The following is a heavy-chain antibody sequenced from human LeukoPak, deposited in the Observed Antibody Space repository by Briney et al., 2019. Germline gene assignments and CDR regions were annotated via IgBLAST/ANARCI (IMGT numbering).Heavy chain of an antibody. D-gene: IGHD3-10*01. CDR1: GFTFSSYA. V-gene: IGHV3-23*01. Sequence: PGGALRLSCAASGFTFSSYAMSWFRPAPGKGLEWVSAISRSGDTTYYADSVKGRFTISRDNSKNTLYLQMNSLRAEDTAAYYCAEDQGTGSGSYSWGYFDFWGQGTLVTVSS. J-gene: IGHJ4*02. CDR3: AEDQGTGSGSYSWGYFDF. CDR2: ISRSGDTT.